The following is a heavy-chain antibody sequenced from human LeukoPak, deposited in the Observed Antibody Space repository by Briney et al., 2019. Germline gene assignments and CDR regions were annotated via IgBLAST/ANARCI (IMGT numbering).Heavy chain of an antibody. D-gene: IGHD2-15*01. CDR1: GYTFTTYA. Sequence: ASVKVSCKASGYTFTTYAINWVRQAPGQGLEWMGWINTNTGNPTYAQGFTGQFVFSLDTSVSTAYLQIRSLRAEDTAVYYCARAELSCSGSTCFSYWGQGTLVTVSS. J-gene: IGHJ4*02. CDR2: INTNTGNP. CDR3: ARAELSCSGSTCFSY. V-gene: IGHV7-4-1*02.